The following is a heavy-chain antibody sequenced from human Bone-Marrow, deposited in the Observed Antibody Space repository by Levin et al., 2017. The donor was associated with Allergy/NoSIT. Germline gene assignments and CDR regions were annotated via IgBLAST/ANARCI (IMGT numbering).Heavy chain of an antibody. CDR3: ARVALPRYCTSTSCSDSGYYFDY. CDR1: GFPFSSYD. J-gene: IGHJ4*02. Sequence: LSLTCEASGFPFSSYDMHWVRQATGRGLEWVSAIGTAADSYYSGSVKGRFTVSRDNAKNSFYLQMNSLRAGDTAVYYCARVALPRYCTSTSCSDSGYYFDYWGQGTLVTVSS. V-gene: IGHV3-13*04. CDR2: IGTAADS. D-gene: IGHD2-2*01.